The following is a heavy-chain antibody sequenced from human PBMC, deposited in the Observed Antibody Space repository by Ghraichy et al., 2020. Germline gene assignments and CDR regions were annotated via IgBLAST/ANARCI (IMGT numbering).Heavy chain of an antibody. CDR3: ARGPAGDYVWGSYLDRENAEYFQH. D-gene: IGHD3-16*02. V-gene: IGHV1-18*04. Sequence: ASVKVSCKASGYTFTSYGISWVRQAPGQGLEWMGWISAYNGNTNYAQKLQGRVTMTTDTSTSTAYMELRSLRSDDTAVYYCARGPAGDYVWGSYLDRENAEYFQHWGQGTLVTVSS. CDR1: GYTFTSYG. CDR2: ISAYNGNT. J-gene: IGHJ1*01.